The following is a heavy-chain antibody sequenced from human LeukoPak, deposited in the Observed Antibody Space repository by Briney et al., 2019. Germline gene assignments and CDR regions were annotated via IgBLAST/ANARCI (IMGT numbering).Heavy chain of an antibody. J-gene: IGHJ4*02. Sequence: PSETLSLACSVSGGFNSRYYWSWVRQPLGKGLEWLGHTFYSGHSNHNPSLTSRIRMSADTSKPQFSLELASVIAAHTAVYYCARIDPLGFFDQWGPGILVTVSS. CDR1: GGFNSRYY. CDR3: ARIDPLGFFDQ. D-gene: IGHD6-25*01. CDR2: TFYSGHS. V-gene: IGHV4-59*08.